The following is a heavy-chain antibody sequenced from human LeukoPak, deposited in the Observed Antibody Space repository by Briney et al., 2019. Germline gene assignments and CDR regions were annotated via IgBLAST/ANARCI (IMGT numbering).Heavy chain of an antibody. CDR3: ARDRGRYCSGGSCYMFRDYYYGMDV. CDR1: GGSFSGYY. V-gene: IGHV4-34*01. D-gene: IGHD2-15*01. Sequence: SETLSLTCAVYGGSFSGYYWSWIRQPPGKGLEWIGEINHSGSTNYNPSLKSRVTMSVDTSKNQFSLKLSSVTAADTAVYYCARDRGRYCSGGSCYMFRDYYYGMDVWGQGTTVTVSS. J-gene: IGHJ6*02. CDR2: INHSGST.